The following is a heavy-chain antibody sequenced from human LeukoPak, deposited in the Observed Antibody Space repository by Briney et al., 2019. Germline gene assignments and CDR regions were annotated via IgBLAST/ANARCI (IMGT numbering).Heavy chain of an antibody. J-gene: IGHJ4*02. CDR3: ARAFGSSWYGLDY. CDR2: ISSSGSTI. V-gene: IGHV3-48*03. Sequence: PGGSLRLSCAASGFTFSSYEMNLVRQAPGKGLEWVSYISSSGSTIYYADSVKGRFTISRDNAKSSLYLQMNSLRAEDTAVYYCARAFGSSWYGLDYWGQGTLVTVSS. CDR1: GFTFSSYE. D-gene: IGHD6-13*01.